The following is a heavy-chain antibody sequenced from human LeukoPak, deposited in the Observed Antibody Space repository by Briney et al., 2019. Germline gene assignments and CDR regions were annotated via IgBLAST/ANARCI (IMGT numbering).Heavy chain of an antibody. CDR1: GFTFSSYE. CDR2: IKSKTDGGTT. Sequence: GGSLRLSCAASGFTFSSYEMNWVRQAPGKGLEWVGRIKSKTDGGTTDYAAPVKGRFTISRDDSKNTLYLQMNSLKTEDTAVYYCTTATVRYCSGGSCLPFDYWGQGTLVTVSS. D-gene: IGHD2-15*01. J-gene: IGHJ4*02. V-gene: IGHV3-15*01. CDR3: TTATVRYCSGGSCLPFDY.